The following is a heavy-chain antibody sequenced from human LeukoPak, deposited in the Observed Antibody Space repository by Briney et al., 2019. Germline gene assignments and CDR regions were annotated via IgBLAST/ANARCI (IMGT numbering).Heavy chain of an antibody. CDR2: IYHSGST. CDR3: ARRARYYDSSGYSPDFDY. D-gene: IGHD3-22*01. V-gene: IGHV4-30-2*01. CDR1: GGSISSGGYY. J-gene: IGHJ4*02. Sequence: SETLSLTCTVSGGSISSGGYYWGWIRQPPGKGLEWIGYIYHSGSTYYNPSLKSRVTISVDRSKNQFSLKLSSVTAADTTVYYCARRARYYDSSGYSPDFDYWGQGTLVTVSS.